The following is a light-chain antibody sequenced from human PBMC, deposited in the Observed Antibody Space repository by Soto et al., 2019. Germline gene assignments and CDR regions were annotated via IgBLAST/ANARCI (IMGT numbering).Light chain of an antibody. CDR3: QQFSSYPLT. V-gene: IGKV3-15*01. CDR2: GAS. CDR1: QSVSSN. Sequence: EIVMTQSPATLSVSPGERATLSCRASQSVSSNLAWYQQKPGQAPSLLIYGASTRATGTPARFSGSGSGTDFTLTISRLEPEDFAVYYCQQFSSYPLTFGGGTKV. J-gene: IGKJ4*01.